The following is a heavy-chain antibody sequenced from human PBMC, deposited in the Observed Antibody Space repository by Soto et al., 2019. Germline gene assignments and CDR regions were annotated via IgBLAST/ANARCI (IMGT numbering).Heavy chain of an antibody. J-gene: IGHJ5*02. CDR2: IIPIFGTA. D-gene: IGHD6-13*01. CDR3: AVGVGSSSWYWFDP. CDR1: GGTFSSYA. V-gene: IGHV1-69*06. Sequence: SVKVFCKASGGTFSSYAISWVRQAPGQGLEWMGGIIPIFGTANYAQKFQGRVTITADKSTSTAYMELSSLRSEDTAVYYCAVGVGSSSWYWFDPWGQGTLVTVSS.